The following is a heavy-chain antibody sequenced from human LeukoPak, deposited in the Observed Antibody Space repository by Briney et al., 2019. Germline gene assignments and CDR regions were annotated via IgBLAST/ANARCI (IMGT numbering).Heavy chain of an antibody. Sequence: GGSLRLSCAASGFTFSRHWMSWVRQAPGKGLEWVANIKEDGSEKYYVDSVKGRFTISRDNAKNSLYLQMNSLRAEDTAVYYCARWTGYSMGGFDYWGQGTTVTVSS. D-gene: IGHD3/OR15-3a*01. CDR2: IKEDGSEK. V-gene: IGHV3-7*01. J-gene: IGHJ4*03. CDR1: GFTFSRHW. CDR3: ARWTGYSMGGFDY.